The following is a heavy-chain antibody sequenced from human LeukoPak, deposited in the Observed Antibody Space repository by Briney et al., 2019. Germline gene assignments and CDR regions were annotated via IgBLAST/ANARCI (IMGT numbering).Heavy chain of an antibody. V-gene: IGHV3-15*01. CDR2: IRRKTDGETT. Sequence: GGSLRLSCAASGFTFSNVWMSWVRQVPGKGLEWVGRIRRKTDGETTDHAAPVKGRFTISRDDSKNTLYLQMNSLKTEDTAVYYCATDFYDSTWGQGTLVTVSS. CDR1: GFTFSNVW. J-gene: IGHJ5*02. D-gene: IGHD3-22*01. CDR3: ATDFYDST.